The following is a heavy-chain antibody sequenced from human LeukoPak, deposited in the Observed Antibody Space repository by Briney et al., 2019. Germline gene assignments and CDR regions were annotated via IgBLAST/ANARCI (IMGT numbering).Heavy chain of an antibody. V-gene: IGHV4-39*07. CDR1: GDSISSRSYY. CDR3: ARDWNRYAY. J-gene: IGHJ4*02. D-gene: IGHD1-1*01. Sequence: SETLSLTCTVSGDSISSRSYYWGWIRQPPGKGLEWIGSIYYSGSTYYNPSLKSRVTISVNTSKNQFSLKLSSVTAADTAVYYCARDWNRYAYWGQGTLVTVSS. CDR2: IYYSGST.